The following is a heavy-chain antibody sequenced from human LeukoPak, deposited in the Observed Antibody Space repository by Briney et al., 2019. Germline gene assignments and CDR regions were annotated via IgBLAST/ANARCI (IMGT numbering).Heavy chain of an antibody. Sequence: PSQTLSLTCTVSGGSISSGGYYWRWIRQHPGKGLVWLGYIYYSGSTYYNPSLKSRVTISVDTSKNQFSLKLSSVTAADTAVYYCARAGPGYLGYYYMDVWGKGTTVTVSS. CDR1: GGSISSGGYY. CDR3: ARAGPGYLGYYYMDV. J-gene: IGHJ6*03. D-gene: IGHD2-15*01. V-gene: IGHV4-31*03. CDR2: IYYSGST.